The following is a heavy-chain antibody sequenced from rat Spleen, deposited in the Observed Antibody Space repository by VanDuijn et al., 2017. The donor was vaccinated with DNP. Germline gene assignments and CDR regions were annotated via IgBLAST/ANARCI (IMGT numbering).Heavy chain of an antibody. J-gene: IGHJ2*01. CDR3: ARWVRYFDS. CDR2: ISYSGGT. D-gene: IGHD4-5*01. V-gene: IGHV3-1*01. CDR1: GYSITSNY. Sequence: EVQLQESGPGLVKPSQSLSLTCSVTGYSITSNYWAWIRKFPGNKMEYLGYISYSGGTNYNPFLKSRISITRDTSKNQFFLHLNSLTTEDTATYYCARWVRYFDSWGQGVMVTVSS.